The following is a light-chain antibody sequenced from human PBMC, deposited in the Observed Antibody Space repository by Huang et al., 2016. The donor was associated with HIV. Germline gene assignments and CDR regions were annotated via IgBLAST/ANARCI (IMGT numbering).Light chain of an antibody. Sequence: EMVMTQSPATLSVSPGERATFSCRASQSVSSNLAWYQQKPGQAPRLLIYGASTRATGIPARFSGSGSGTEFTLTISSLQSEDFAVYYCQHYDNWPPSWTFGRGTKVEIK. CDR2: GAS. J-gene: IGKJ1*01. CDR1: QSVSSN. CDR3: QHYDNWPPSWT. V-gene: IGKV3-15*01.